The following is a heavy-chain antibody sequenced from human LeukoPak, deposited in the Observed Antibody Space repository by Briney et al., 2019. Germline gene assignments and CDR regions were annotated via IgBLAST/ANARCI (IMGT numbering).Heavy chain of an antibody. Sequence: GGSLRLSCAASGFTFSGSAMHWVRQAPGKGLEWVGRIKSKTDGGTTDYAAPVKGRFTISRDDSKNTLYLQMNSLKTEDTAVYYCTTIAASYYMDVWGKGTTVTVSS. V-gene: IGHV3-15*01. CDR1: GFTFSGSA. D-gene: IGHD6-6*01. CDR2: IKSKTDGGTT. J-gene: IGHJ6*03. CDR3: TTIAASYYMDV.